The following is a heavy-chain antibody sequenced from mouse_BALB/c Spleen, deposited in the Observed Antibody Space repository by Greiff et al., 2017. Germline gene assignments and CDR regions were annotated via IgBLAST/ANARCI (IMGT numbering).Heavy chain of an antibody. D-gene: IGHD1-3*01. V-gene: IGHV5-6*01. Sequence: EVHLVESGGDLVKPGGSLKLSCAASGFTFSSYGMSWVRQTPDKRLEWVATISSGGSYTYYPDSVKGRFTISRDNAKNTLYLQMSSLKSEDTAMYYCARREGLKGYFDVWGAGTTVTVSS. CDR3: ARREGLKGYFDV. J-gene: IGHJ1*01. CDR1: GFTFSSYG. CDR2: ISSGGSYT.